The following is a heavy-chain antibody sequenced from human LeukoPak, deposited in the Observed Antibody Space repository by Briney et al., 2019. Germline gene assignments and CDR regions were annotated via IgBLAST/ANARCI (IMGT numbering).Heavy chain of an antibody. Sequence: GESLKISCKGSGYSFTSYWIGWVRQMPGKGLEWIGTIYPGDSDTRYSPSFQGQVTISADKSISTAYLQWSSLKASDTAMYYCARAPRVRGFDAFDIWGQGTMVTVSS. CDR2: IYPGDSDT. D-gene: IGHD3-10*01. J-gene: IGHJ3*02. CDR1: GYSFTSYW. V-gene: IGHV5-51*01. CDR3: ARAPRVRGFDAFDI.